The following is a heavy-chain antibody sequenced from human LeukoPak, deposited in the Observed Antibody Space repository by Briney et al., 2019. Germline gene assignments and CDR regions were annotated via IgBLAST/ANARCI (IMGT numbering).Heavy chain of an antibody. D-gene: IGHD6-13*01. CDR1: GGSISSGSYY. V-gene: IGHV4-61*02. CDR3: ARDWNGSSWGGLYYFDY. J-gene: IGHJ4*02. Sequence: SETLSLTCTVSGGSISSGSYYWSWIRQPAGKGLEWIGRIYTSGSTNYNPSLKSRITISVDTSKNQFSLELSSVTAADTAVYYCARDWNGSSWGGLYYFDYWGQGTLVTVSS. CDR2: IYTSGST.